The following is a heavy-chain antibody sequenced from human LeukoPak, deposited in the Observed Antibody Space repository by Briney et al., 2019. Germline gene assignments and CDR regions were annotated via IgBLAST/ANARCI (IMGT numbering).Heavy chain of an antibody. D-gene: IGHD4-17*01. Sequence: GASVKVSCKSSGYTFTSYGISWVRQAPGQGLDWMGWICAYNCNTNYAQKLQGRVTMNTDTSTSTAYMELRSLRSDDTAVYYCAIGDYVSWFDPWGQGTLVTVSS. CDR2: ICAYNCNT. J-gene: IGHJ5*02. CDR3: AIGDYVSWFDP. V-gene: IGHV1-18*01. CDR1: GYTFTSYG.